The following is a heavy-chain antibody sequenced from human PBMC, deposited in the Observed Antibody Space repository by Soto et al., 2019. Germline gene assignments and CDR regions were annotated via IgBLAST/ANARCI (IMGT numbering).Heavy chain of an antibody. CDR3: ARGRSIAARPYYSYGLDV. D-gene: IGHD6-6*01. Sequence: ASVKVSGKASGVTFSSYAINWVRQAPGQGLEWMGWLNPNSGNTGYAQKFQGRVIMTRNTSISTAYMELSSLRSEDTAVYYCARGRSIAARPYYSYGLDVWCQGTTVTVSS. CDR2: LNPNSGNT. J-gene: IGHJ6*02. CDR1: GVTFSSYA. V-gene: IGHV1-8*02.